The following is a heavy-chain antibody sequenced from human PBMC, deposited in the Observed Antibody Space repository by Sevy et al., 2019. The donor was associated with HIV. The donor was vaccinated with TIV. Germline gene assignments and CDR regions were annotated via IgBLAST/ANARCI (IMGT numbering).Heavy chain of an antibody. J-gene: IGHJ4*02. CDR3: ARGRLRYYDRSGYLNY. CDR1: GYTFTGYY. D-gene: IGHD3-22*01. Sequence: ASVKVSCKASGYTFTGYYMHWVRQAPGQGLEWMGRINPNSGGTNYAQKFQGRVTMTRDTSISTAYMELSRLRSDDTAVYYCARGRLRYYDRSGYLNYRGQGTLVTVSS. CDR2: INPNSGGT. V-gene: IGHV1-2*06.